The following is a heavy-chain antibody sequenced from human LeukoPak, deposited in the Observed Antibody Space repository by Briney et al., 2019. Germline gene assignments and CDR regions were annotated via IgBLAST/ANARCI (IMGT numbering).Heavy chain of an antibody. D-gene: IGHD2-2*01. CDR3: ARGYCSSTSCFVDKFFDYYYYYYMDV. Sequence: SETLSLTCAVYGGSFSGYYWSWIRQPPGKGLEWIGEINHSGSTNYNPSLKSRVTISVDTSKNQFSLKLSSVTAADAAVYYCARGYCSSTSCFVDKFFDYYYYYYMDVWGKGTTDTVSS. CDR1: GGSFSGYY. J-gene: IGHJ6*03. CDR2: INHSGST. V-gene: IGHV4-34*01.